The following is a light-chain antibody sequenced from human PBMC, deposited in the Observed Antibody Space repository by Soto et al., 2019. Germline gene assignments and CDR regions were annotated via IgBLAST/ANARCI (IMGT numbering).Light chain of an antibody. CDR1: SSDVGGYNY. J-gene: IGLJ3*02. V-gene: IGLV2-14*01. Sequence: QSALTQPASVSGSPGQSITISCTGTSSDVGGYNYVSWYQQHPGKAPKLMIYDVSNRPSGVSKHFSGYKYGNTASLTISGLQAEDEADYYCSSYTSSSTWLFGGGTKLTVL. CDR3: SSYTSSSTWL. CDR2: DVS.